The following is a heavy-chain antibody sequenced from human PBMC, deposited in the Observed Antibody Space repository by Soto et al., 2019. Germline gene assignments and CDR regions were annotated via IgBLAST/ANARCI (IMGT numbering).Heavy chain of an antibody. V-gene: IGHV1-69*13. CDR2: IIPIFGTA. CDR3: ARQAKSSPSGYNSGRDV. D-gene: IGHD1-20*01. J-gene: IGHJ6*02. Sequence: SVKVSCKASGGTFSSYAISWVRQAPGQGLEWMGGIIPIFGTANYAQKFQGRVTITADESTSTAYMELSSLRSEDTAVYYCARQAKSSPSGYNSGRDVWGQGTTFTVPS. CDR1: GGTFSSYA.